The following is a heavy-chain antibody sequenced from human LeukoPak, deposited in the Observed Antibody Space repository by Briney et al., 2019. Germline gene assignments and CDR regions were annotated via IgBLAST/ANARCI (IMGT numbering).Heavy chain of an antibody. CDR1: GYSFTSYW. V-gene: IGHV5-51*01. D-gene: IGHD1-1*01. J-gene: IGHJ5*02. CDR2: IYPSDSDT. Sequence: GESLKISCKGSGYSFTSYWIAWVRQMPGKGLEWMGIIYPSDSDTRYSPSFQGQVTISADKSISTAYLQWRSLKASDTAMHYCAGHPLPGGNPNWFDPWGQGTLVTVSS. CDR3: AGHPLPGGNPNWFDP.